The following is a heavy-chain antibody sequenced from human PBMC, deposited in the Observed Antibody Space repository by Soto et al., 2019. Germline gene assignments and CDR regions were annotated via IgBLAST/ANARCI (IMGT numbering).Heavy chain of an antibody. D-gene: IGHD2-15*01. V-gene: IGHV1-3*01. CDR3: ARDSPNCSGGSCYSYNWFAP. J-gene: IGHJ5*02. CDR1: GYTFTSYA. CDR2: INAGNGNT. Sequence: ASVKVSCKASGYTFTSYAMHWVRQAPGQRLEWMGWINAGNGNTKYSQKFQGRVTITRDTSASTAYMELSSLRSEDTAVYYCARDSPNCSGGSCYSYNWFAPWGQGTLVTVSS.